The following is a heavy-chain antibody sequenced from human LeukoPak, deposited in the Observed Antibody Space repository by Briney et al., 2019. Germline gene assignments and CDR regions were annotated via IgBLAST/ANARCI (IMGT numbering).Heavy chain of an antibody. CDR3: ARVEADGDYAGLDY. J-gene: IGHJ4*02. Sequence: GGSLRLPCAASGFTFSSYSMNWVRQAPGKELVWVSSISSSSSYIYYADSVKGRFTISRDNAKNSLYLQMNSLRAEDTAVYYCARVEADGDYAGLDYWGQGTLVTVSS. CDR1: GFTFSSYS. D-gene: IGHD4-17*01. V-gene: IGHV3-21*01. CDR2: ISSSSSYI.